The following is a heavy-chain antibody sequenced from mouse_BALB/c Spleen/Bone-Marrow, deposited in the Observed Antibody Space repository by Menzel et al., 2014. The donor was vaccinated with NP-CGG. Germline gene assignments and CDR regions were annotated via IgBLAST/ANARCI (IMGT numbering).Heavy chain of an antibody. Sequence: VQLKESGPELVKPGASVKMSCKASGYTFTSYVMHWVKQKPGQGLEWIGYIIPSNDVTKYNEKFKGKATLTSDKSSSTAYMEVSSLTSEDSAVYYCARKRGGAMDYWGPGTSVTVSS. J-gene: IGHJ4*01. CDR1: GYTFTSYV. CDR2: IIPSNDVT. V-gene: IGHV1-14*01. CDR3: ARKRGGAMDY.